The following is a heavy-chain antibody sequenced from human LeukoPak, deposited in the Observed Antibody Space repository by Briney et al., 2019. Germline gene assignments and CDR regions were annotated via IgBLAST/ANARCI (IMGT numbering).Heavy chain of an antibody. Sequence: SGTLSLTCTVSGGSISSGGYYWSWIRQHPGKGLEWIGYIYYSGSTYYNPSLRSRVTISVDTSKNQFSLKLSSVTAADTAVYYCATMTIFGVVIDDVWGKGTTVTVSS. CDR3: ATMTIFGVVIDDV. D-gene: IGHD3-3*01. J-gene: IGHJ6*04. CDR2: IYYSGST. V-gene: IGHV4-31*03. CDR1: GGSISSGGYY.